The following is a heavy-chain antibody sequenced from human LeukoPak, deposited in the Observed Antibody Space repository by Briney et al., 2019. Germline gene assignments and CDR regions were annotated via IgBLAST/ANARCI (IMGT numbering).Heavy chain of an antibody. CDR2: INPNSGGT. V-gene: IGHV1-2*02. J-gene: IGHJ6*03. CDR1: GYTFTSYY. Sequence: GASVKVSCKASGYTFTSYYMHWVRQAPGQGLEWMGWINPNSGGTNYAQKFQGRVTMTRDTSISTAYMELSRLRSDDTAVYYCARDKYLRGVNSHYYYYMDVWGKGTTVTVSS. CDR3: ARDKYLRGVNSHYYYYMDV. D-gene: IGHD3-10*02.